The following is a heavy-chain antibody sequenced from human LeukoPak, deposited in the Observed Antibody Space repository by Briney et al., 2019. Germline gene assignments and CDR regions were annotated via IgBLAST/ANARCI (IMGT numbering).Heavy chain of an antibody. D-gene: IGHD5-24*01. J-gene: IGHJ6*03. CDR2: INHSGST. CDR1: GGSFSDYY. CDR3: ARGRRDGYNSLRPYYYYYMDV. Sequence: PSETLSLTCAVYGGSFSDYYWSWIRQPPGKGLEWIGEINHSGSTNYKPSLKSRVTISVDTFKNQFSLKLSSVTAADTAVYYCARGRRDGYNSLRPYYYYYMDVWGKGTTVTVSS. V-gene: IGHV4-34*01.